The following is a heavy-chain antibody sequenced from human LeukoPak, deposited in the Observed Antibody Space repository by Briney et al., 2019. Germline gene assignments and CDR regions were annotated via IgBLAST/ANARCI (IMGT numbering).Heavy chain of an antibody. CDR2: IYYSGST. CDR3: ARVTRGRFDP. V-gene: IGHV4-59*01. CDR1: GGSISSYY. J-gene: IGHJ5*02. D-gene: IGHD3-10*01. Sequence: PSETLSLTCTVSGGSISSYYWSWIRQPPGEGPEWIGYIYYSGSTNYNPSLKSRVTISVDTSKNQFSLKLSSVTAADTAVYYCARVTRGRFDPWGQGTLVAVSS.